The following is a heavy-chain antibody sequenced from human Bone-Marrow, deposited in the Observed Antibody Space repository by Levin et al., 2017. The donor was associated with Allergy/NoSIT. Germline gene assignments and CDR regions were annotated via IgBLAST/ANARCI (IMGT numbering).Heavy chain of an antibody. CDR2: IWYDGSNK. J-gene: IGHJ6*03. Sequence: GGSLRLSCSASGFTFSSYAMHWVRQAPGKGPEWVTEIWYDGSNKYYADSVKGRFTISRDNSKNTLYLQMHSLGVEDTAVYYCVREFNFYYYMDVWGTGATVTVSS. CDR3: VREFNFYYYMDV. CDR1: GFTFSSYA. V-gene: IGHV3-33*01.